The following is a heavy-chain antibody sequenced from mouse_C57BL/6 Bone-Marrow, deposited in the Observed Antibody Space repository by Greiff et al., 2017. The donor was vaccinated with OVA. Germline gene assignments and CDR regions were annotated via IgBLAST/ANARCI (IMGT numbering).Heavy chain of an antibody. J-gene: IGHJ4*01. D-gene: IGHD2-4*01. Sequence: EVQGVESGPELVKPGASVKISCKASGYSFTGYYMHWVKQSSEKSLEWIGEINPSTGGTSYNQKFKGKATLTVDKSSSTAYMQLKSLTSEDSAVYYCAREGYYDYDVEAMDYWGQGTSVTVSS. V-gene: IGHV1-43*01. CDR2: INPSTGGT. CDR3: AREGYYDYDVEAMDY. CDR1: GYSFTGYY.